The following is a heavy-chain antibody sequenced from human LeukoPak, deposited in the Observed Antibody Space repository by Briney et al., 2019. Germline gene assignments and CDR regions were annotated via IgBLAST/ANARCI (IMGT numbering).Heavy chain of an antibody. D-gene: IGHD3-3*01. CDR3: ARASDYDFWSGYYNYYYYYMDV. Sequence: GASVKVSCKASGYTFTGYYMHWVRQAPGQGLEWMGIINPSGGSTSYAQKFQGRVTMTRDMSTSTVYMELSSLRSEDTAVYYCARASDYDFWSGYYNYYYYYMDVWGKGTTVTVSS. CDR2: INPSGGST. V-gene: IGHV1-46*01. J-gene: IGHJ6*03. CDR1: GYTFTGYY.